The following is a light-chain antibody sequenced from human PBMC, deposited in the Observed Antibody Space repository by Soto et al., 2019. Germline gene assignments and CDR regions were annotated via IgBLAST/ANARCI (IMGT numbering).Light chain of an antibody. Sequence: SALTQPASVSGSPGQSITISCTGTSSDVGSYNLVSWYQQHPGKAPKVMIYEVSKRPSGVSNRFSGSKSGNTASLTISGLQAEDEADYYCCSYAGSSPPYVFGTGTKVPVL. J-gene: IGLJ1*01. CDR2: EVS. V-gene: IGLV2-23*02. CDR3: CSYAGSSPPYV. CDR1: SSDVGSYNL.